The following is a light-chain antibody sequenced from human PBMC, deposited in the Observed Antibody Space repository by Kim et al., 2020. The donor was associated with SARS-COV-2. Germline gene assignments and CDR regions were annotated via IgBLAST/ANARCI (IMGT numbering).Light chain of an antibody. CDR1: QSVGTF. CDR2: DAS. J-gene: IGKJ5*01. CDR3: QQRSNWPPRLT. V-gene: IGKV3-11*01. Sequence: PGVRATHSCRARQSVGTFLAWYQQKPGQAPRLLVSDASTRAAGIPPRFSGGGSGTDFTLTISRLETEDSALYYCQQRSNWPPRLTFGQGTRLEIK.